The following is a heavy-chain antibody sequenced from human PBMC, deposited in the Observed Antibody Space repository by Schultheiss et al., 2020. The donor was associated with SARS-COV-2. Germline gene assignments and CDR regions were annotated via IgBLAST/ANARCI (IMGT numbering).Heavy chain of an antibody. CDR1: GFTVSSNY. CDR2: IWYDGSNK. J-gene: IGHJ4*02. Sequence: GGSLRLSCAASGFTVSSNYMSWVRQAPGKGLEWVAVIWYDGSNKYYADSVKGRFTISRDNSKNTLYLQMNSLRAEDTAVYYCAREGLRFFDYWGQGTLVTVSS. CDR3: AREGLRFFDY. D-gene: IGHD3-3*01. V-gene: IGHV3-33*08.